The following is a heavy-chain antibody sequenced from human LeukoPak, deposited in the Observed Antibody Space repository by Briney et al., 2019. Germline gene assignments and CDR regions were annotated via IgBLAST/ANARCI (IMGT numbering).Heavy chain of an antibody. J-gene: IGHJ3*02. CDR1: GFSLSTSGVG. D-gene: IGHD2-2*01. CDR3: ANRRVGYCSSTSCLLGGAFDI. Sequence: SGPTLVKPTQTLTLTCTFSGFSLSTSGVGVGWIRQPPGKALEWLALIYWDDDKRYSPSLKSRLTITKDTSKNQVVLTMTNMDPVDTATYYCANRRVGYCSSTSCLLGGAFDIWGQGTMVTVSS. V-gene: IGHV2-5*02. CDR2: IYWDDDK.